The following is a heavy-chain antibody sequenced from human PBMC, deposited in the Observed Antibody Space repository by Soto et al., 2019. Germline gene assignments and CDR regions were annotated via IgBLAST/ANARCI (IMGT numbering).Heavy chain of an antibody. V-gene: IGHV1-3*01. J-gene: IGHJ4*02. D-gene: IGHD3-3*01. CDR3: ARARSGRPYDGSIDY. CDR1: GYTFTSYA. CDR2: INAGNGNT. Sequence: ASVKVSCKASGYTFTSYAMHWVRQAPGQRLEWMGWINAGNGNTKYSQKFQGRVTITRDTSASTAYMELSSLRSEDTAVYYCARARSGRPYDGSIDYRGQATLVTVSS.